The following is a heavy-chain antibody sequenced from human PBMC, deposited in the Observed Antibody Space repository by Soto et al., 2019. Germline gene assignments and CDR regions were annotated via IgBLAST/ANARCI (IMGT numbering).Heavy chain of an antibody. V-gene: IGHV3-30-3*01. D-gene: IGHD1-26*01. Sequence: SGGSLRLSCVASGFTFYTYTMHWVRQAPGKGLEWVSFILYDGSDKDYADSVRGRFTISRDNSKNTLYLQMNSLTPEDTAVYYCARPRERYSGIDDWGQGXLVTVYS. CDR1: GFTFYTYT. J-gene: IGHJ4*02. CDR2: ILYDGSDK. CDR3: ARPRERYSGIDD.